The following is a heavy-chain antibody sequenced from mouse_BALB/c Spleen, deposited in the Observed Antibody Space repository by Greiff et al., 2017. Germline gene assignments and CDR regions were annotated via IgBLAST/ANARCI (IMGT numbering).Heavy chain of an antibody. J-gene: IGHJ4*01. CDR2: IDPANGNT. CDR1: GFNIKDTY. D-gene: IGHD1-1*01. Sequence: VQLQQSGAELVKPGASVKLSCTASGFNIKDTYMHWVKQRPEQGLEWIGRIDPANGNTKYDPKFQGKATITADTSSNTAYLQLSSLTSEDTAVYYCARGLLRKNAMDYWGQGTSVTVSS. V-gene: IGHV14-3*02. CDR3: ARGLLRKNAMDY.